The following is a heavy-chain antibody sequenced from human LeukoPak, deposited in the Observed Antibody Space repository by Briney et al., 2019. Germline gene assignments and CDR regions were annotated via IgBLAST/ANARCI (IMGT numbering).Heavy chain of an antibody. V-gene: IGHV3-9*01. CDR3: AKDFVGAAAGDAFDI. CDR2: ISWNSGSI. Sequence: PGRSLRLSCAASGFTFDDYAMHWVRQAPGKGLEWVSGISWNSGSIGYADSVKGRSTISRDNAKNSLYLQMNSLRAEDTALYYCAKDFVGAAAGDAFDIWGQGTMVTVSS. CDR1: GFTFDDYA. D-gene: IGHD6-13*01. J-gene: IGHJ3*02.